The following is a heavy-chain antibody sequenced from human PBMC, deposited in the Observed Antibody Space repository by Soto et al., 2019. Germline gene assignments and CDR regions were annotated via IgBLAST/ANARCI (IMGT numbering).Heavy chain of an antibody. CDR3: TTGLSSGYYNFDY. CDR1: GFTFSNAW. CDR2: IKRKSDGGTT. D-gene: IGHD3-22*01. J-gene: IGHJ4*02. Sequence: PGGSLRLSCAASGFTFSNAWMSWVRQAPGKGLEWVGRIKRKSDGGTTDYAAPVKGRFTISRDDSKNTLNLQMNSLKTEDTAVYYCTTGLSSGYYNFDYWGQGTPVTVSS. V-gene: IGHV3-15*01.